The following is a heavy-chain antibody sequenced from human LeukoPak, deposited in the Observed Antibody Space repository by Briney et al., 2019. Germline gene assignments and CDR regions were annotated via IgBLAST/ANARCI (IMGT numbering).Heavy chain of an antibody. CDR1: GFTFSKAW. V-gene: IGHV3-15*01. J-gene: IGHJ4*02. Sequence: GGSLRLSCAASGFTFSKAWMSWVRQAPGKGLEWVGRFKSKTDGGTTDYAAPVKGRFIVSRGDSKNTLYLQMNSLRTEDTAVYFCTKDIGYFDYWGRGTLVTVSS. CDR3: TKDIGYFDY. CDR2: FKSKTDGGTT.